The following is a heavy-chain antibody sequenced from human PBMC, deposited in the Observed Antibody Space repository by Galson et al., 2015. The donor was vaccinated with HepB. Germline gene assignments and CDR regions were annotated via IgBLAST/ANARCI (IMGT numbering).Heavy chain of an antibody. V-gene: IGHV3-23*01. J-gene: IGHJ5*02. D-gene: IGHD6-19*01. CDR3: AKSLIKQWLERGPRPPIRDWFDP. CDR1: GFTFSSYG. CDR2: ISGSGGST. Sequence: SLRLSCAASGFTFSSYGMHWVRQAPGKGLEWVSAISGSGGSTYYADSVKGRFTISRDNSKNTLYLQMNSLRAEDTAVYYCAKSLIKQWLERGPRPPIRDWFDPWGQGTLVTVSS.